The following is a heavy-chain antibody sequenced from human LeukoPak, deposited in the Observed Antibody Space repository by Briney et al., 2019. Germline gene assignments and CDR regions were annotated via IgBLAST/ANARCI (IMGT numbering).Heavy chain of an antibody. CDR2: IYYSGST. Sequence: PSETLSLTCTVSGGSISSSSYYWGWIRQPPGKGLEWLGSIYYSGSTYYNPSLKSRVTISVDTSKNQFSLKLSSVTAADTAVYYCARLQGQLERRNDWFDPWGQGTLVTVSS. D-gene: IGHD1-1*01. V-gene: IGHV4-39*01. CDR3: ARLQGQLERRNDWFDP. CDR1: GGSISSSSYY. J-gene: IGHJ5*02.